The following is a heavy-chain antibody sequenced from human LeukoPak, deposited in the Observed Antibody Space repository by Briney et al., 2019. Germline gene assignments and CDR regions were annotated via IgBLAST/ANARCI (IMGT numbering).Heavy chain of an antibody. Sequence: RAGGSLRLSCAASGFTFSSYSMNWVRQAPGKGLEWVSSTSSSSSYIYYADSVKGRFTISRDNAKNSLYLQMNSLRAEDTAVYYCASSQWELLWYMDVWGKGTTVTVSS. V-gene: IGHV3-21*01. D-gene: IGHD1-26*01. J-gene: IGHJ6*03. CDR2: TSSSSSYI. CDR3: ASSQWELLWYMDV. CDR1: GFTFSSYS.